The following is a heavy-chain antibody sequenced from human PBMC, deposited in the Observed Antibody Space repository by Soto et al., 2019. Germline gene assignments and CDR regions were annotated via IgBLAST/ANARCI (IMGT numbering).Heavy chain of an antibody. D-gene: IGHD3-22*01. J-gene: IGHJ6*02. CDR3: VRATLSWGHYYFRGLDV. Sequence: WVSLRLSWSATGCRFGAYWLSWVRQAPGNGLEWVANIKHDGNEKYYADSVKGRFTVSRDNVKNFLHLQMSSLRGDDTGVYFCVRATLSWGHYYFRGLDVWGQGTTVTVSS. V-gene: IGHV3-7*01. CDR1: GCRFGAYW. CDR2: IKHDGNEK.